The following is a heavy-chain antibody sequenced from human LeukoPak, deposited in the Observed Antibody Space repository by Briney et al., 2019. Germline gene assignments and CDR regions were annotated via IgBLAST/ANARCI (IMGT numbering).Heavy chain of an antibody. V-gene: IGHV5-51*03. CDR1: GYSFTSYW. CDR3: ARGVGPIVVVPAAIQHAFDI. J-gene: IGHJ3*02. Sequence: GGSLKISCKGSGYSFTSYWIGWVRQMPGKGLEWVGIIYPGDSDTRYSPSFQGQVTISADKSISTAYLQWSSLKASDTAMYYCARGVGPIVVVPAAIQHAFDIWGQGTMVTVSS. D-gene: IGHD2-2*02. CDR2: IYPGDSDT.